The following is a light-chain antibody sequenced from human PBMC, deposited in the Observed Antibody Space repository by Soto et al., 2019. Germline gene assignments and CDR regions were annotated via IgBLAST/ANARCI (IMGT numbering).Light chain of an antibody. Sequence: EIVMTQSPATLSVSPGERATLSCRASQTVSTSLAWYQQKPGRAPRLLIYGASSRATGIPDRFSGSGSGTDFTLTISRLGPEDFVVYYCQQYGSSPPLTFGGGTKVDIK. V-gene: IGKV3-20*01. CDR3: QQYGSSPPLT. J-gene: IGKJ4*01. CDR1: QTVSTS. CDR2: GAS.